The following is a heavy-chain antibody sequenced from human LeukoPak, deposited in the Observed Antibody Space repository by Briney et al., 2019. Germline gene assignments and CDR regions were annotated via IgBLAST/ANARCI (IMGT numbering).Heavy chain of an antibody. CDR2: IWYDGSNK. D-gene: IGHD1-26*01. CDR3: ATENSGSYYGYFDS. J-gene: IGHJ4*03. CDR1: GFTFSGYG. Sequence: GGSLRLSCAASGFTFSGYGMHWVRQAPGKELEWVAVIWYDGSNKYYADSVKGRFTISRDNSKNTLYLQMNSLRADDTAVYYCATENSGSYYGYFDSWGQGTLVTVSS. V-gene: IGHV3-33*01.